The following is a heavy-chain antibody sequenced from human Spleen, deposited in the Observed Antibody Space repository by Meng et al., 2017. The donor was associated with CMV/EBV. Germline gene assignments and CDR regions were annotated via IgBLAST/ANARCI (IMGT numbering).Heavy chain of an antibody. V-gene: IGHV3-15*01. CDR1: GYTFSEVW. CDR2: IRSNKDGATT. CDR3: TNIAQ. D-gene: IGHD1/OR15-1a*01. Sequence: SLRPCCAASGYTFSEVWMSWVRQAPGNGLAWIGRIRSNKDGATTDYAASVKGRFTISRDDSKNLVHLEVHVLKTEDTGVYYCTNIAQWGQGTLVTVSS. J-gene: IGHJ4*02.